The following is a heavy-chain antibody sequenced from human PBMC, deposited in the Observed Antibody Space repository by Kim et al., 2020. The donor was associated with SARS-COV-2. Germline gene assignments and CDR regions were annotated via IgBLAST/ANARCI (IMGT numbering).Heavy chain of an antibody. V-gene: IGHV3-23*01. CDR2: GST. J-gene: IGHJ4*02. D-gene: IGHD6-13*01. Sequence: GSTYYAEPERGRFTNSRDNSKTTLYLQMNSLRAEDTAVYYCAKGSSWFHYWGQGTLVTVSS. CDR3: AKGSSWFHY.